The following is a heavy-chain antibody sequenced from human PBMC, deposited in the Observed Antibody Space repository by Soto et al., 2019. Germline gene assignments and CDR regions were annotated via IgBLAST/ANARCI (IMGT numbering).Heavy chain of an antibody. V-gene: IGHV4-31*03. J-gene: IGHJ3*02. D-gene: IGHD5-12*01. Sequence: SETLSLTCTVSGGSISSGGYYWSWIRQHPGKGLEWIGYIYYSGSTYYNPSLKSRVTISVDTSKNQFSLKLSPVTAADTAVYYCARDRMGGYSGYGYFPYRLNAFDIWGQGTMVTVSS. CDR3: ARDRMGGYSGYGYFPYRLNAFDI. CDR1: GGSISSGGYY. CDR2: IYYSGST.